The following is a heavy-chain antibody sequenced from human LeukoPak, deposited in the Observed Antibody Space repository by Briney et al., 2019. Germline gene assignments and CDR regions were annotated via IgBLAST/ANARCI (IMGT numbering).Heavy chain of an antibody. CDR3: AKVPGGLGELVY. J-gene: IGHJ4*02. CDR1: GFTFDDYA. V-gene: IGHV3-9*01. Sequence: PGRSLRLSCAASGFTFDDYAMHWVRQAPGKGLEWVSGISWNSGSIGYADSVKGRFTISRDNAKNSLYLQMNSLRAEDTALYYCAKVPGGLGELVYWGQGTLVTVSS. CDR2: ISWNSGSI. D-gene: IGHD3-16*01.